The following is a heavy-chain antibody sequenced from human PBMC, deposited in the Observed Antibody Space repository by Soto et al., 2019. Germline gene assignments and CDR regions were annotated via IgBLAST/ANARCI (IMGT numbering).Heavy chain of an antibody. V-gene: IGHV4-31*03. CDR2: IYYSGST. Sequence: SETLSLTCTVSGGSISSGGYYWSWIRQHPGKGLEWIGYIYYSGSTYYNPSLKSRVTISVDTSKNQFSLKLSSVTAADTAVYYCARDEMYYDFWSGYRHWFDPWGQGTLVTVS. J-gene: IGHJ5*02. CDR3: ARDEMYYDFWSGYRHWFDP. CDR1: GGSISSGGYY. D-gene: IGHD3-3*01.